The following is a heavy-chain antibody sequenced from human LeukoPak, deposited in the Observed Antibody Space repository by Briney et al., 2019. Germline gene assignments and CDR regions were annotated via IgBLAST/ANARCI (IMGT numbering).Heavy chain of an antibody. CDR2: INHSGST. Sequence: SETLSLTCTVSGGSISSYYWSWIRQPPGKGLEWIGEINHSGSTNYNPSLKSRVTISVDTSKNQFSLKLSSVTAADTAVYYCARGPKRPIFGVVTPAPTDYWGQGTLVTVSP. CDR1: GGSISSYY. V-gene: IGHV4-34*01. D-gene: IGHD3-3*01. CDR3: ARGPKRPIFGVVTPAPTDY. J-gene: IGHJ4*02.